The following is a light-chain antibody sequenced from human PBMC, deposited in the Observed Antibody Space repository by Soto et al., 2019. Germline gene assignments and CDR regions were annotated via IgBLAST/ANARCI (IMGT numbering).Light chain of an antibody. CDR2: DVS. V-gene: IGLV2-14*03. Sequence: QSALSRAGSLCGSPWPSYTIYYTGTSSDVGGYNYVSWYQQHPGKVPKLMIYDVSNRPSGVSNRFSGSKSGNTASLTISGLQAEDEADYYCSSYTRSSTYVFGIGPKVTVL. CDR1: SSDVGGYNY. J-gene: IGLJ1*01. CDR3: SSYTRSSTYV.